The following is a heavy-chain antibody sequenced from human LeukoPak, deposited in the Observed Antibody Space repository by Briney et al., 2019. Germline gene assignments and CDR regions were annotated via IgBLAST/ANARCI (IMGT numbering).Heavy chain of an antibody. CDR1: GFTFSSYS. CDR3: AGSIAAPGYAFDI. CDR2: ISSSSSYI. D-gene: IGHD6-13*01. J-gene: IGHJ3*02. V-gene: IGHV3-21*01. Sequence: GGSLRLSCAASGFTFSSYSMNWVRQAPGKGLEWVSSISSSSSYIYYADSVKGRFTISRDNAKNSLYLQMNSLRAEDTAVYYCAGSIAAPGYAFDIWGQGTMVTVSS.